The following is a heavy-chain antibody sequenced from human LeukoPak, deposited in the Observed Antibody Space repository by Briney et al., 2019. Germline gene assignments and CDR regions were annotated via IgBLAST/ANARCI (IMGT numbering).Heavy chain of an antibody. V-gene: IGHV4-38-2*02. CDR1: GYSISSGYY. Sequence: SETLSLTCTVSGYSISSGYYWGWIRQSPGKGLEWIGSFYHSGNTYYNPSLTSRVTISVDASMNQFSLKLSSVTAADTAVYYCARDWGVLRYFDYWGQGTLVTVSS. D-gene: IGHD3-9*01. CDR2: FYHSGNT. CDR3: ARDWGVLRYFDY. J-gene: IGHJ4*02.